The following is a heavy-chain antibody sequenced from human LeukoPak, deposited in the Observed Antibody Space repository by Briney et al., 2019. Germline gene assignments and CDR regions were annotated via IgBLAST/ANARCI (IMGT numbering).Heavy chain of an antibody. CDR1: GFTFSSYS. CDR3: ASQAAIAAAGNYYYMDV. CDR2: ISSSSSTI. D-gene: IGHD6-13*01. J-gene: IGHJ6*03. Sequence: GSLRLSCAASGFTFSSYSMNWVRQAPGKGLEWVSYISSSSSTIYYADSVKGRFTISRDNAKNSLYLQMNSLRAEDTAVYYCASQAAIAAAGNYYYMDVWGKGTTVTVSS. V-gene: IGHV3-48*01.